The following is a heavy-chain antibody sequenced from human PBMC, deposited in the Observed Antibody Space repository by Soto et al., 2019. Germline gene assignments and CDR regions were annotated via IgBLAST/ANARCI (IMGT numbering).Heavy chain of an antibody. CDR2: MNPNSGNT. CDR3: ARSYYDFWSGYYTETYYFDY. V-gene: IGHV1-8*01. Sequence: QVQLVQSGAEVKKPGASVKVSCKASGYTFTSYDINWVRQATGQGLEWMGWMNPNSGNTGYAQKFQGRVTMTRNTSISTAYMELSGLRSEDTAVYYCARSYYDFWSGYYTETYYFDYWGQGTLVTVSS. CDR1: GYTFTSYD. J-gene: IGHJ4*02. D-gene: IGHD3-3*01.